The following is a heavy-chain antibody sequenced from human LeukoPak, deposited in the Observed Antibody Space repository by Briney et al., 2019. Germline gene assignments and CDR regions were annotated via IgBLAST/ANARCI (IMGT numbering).Heavy chain of an antibody. CDR1: GGSISSSSYY. CDR2: IYYSGST. CDR3: VRHGRGGYCGSTSCPTDY. D-gene: IGHD2-2*01. V-gene: IGHV4-39*01. J-gene: IGHJ4*02. Sequence: KPSETLSLTCTVSGGSISSSSYYWGWIRQPPGKGLEWIGSIYYSGSTYYNPPLKSRVTISVDTSKNQFSLKLSSVTAADTAVYFCVRHGRGGYCGSTSCPTDYWGQGDLVTVSS.